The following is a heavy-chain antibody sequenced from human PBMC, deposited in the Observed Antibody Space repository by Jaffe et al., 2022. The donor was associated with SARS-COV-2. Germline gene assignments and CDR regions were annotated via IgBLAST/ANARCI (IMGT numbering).Heavy chain of an antibody. CDR3: VRLAAERTPEAFDV. CDR2: IYPGDSNT. V-gene: IGHV5-51*01. CDR1: GYSFTKYW. Sequence: EVQLVQSGAEMKRPGESLKISCKGSGYSFTKYWVGWVRQVPGKGLEWMGIIYPGDSNTRYSPTFRGQVTLSADRSIITAYLQWSSLRVSDSAVYYCVRLAAERTPEAFDVWGQGTMVTVS. J-gene: IGHJ3*01. D-gene: IGHD2-15*01.